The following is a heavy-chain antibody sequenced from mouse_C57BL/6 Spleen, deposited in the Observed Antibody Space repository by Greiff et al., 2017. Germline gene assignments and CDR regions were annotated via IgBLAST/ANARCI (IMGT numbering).Heavy chain of an antibody. D-gene: IGHD1-1*01. J-gene: IGHJ3*01. V-gene: IGHV1-82*01. CDR3: VGSSSFAY. CDR1: GYAFSSSW. CDR2: IYPGDGDT. Sequence: VQLQQSGPELVKPGASVKISCKASGYAFSSSWMNWVQQRPGKGLEWIGRIYPGDGDTNYNGKFKGKATLTADNSSSTAYMQLSSLTSEDSAVYFCVGSSSFAYWGQGTLVTVSA.